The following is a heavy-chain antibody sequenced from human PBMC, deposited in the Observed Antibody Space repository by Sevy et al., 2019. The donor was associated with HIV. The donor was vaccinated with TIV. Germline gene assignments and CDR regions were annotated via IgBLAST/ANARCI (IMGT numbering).Heavy chain of an antibody. D-gene: IGHD3-10*01. Sequence: ASVKVSCKASGGTFSSYAISWVRQAPGQGLEWMGGIIPIFGTANYAQKFQGRVTITADESTSTAYMELGSLRSEDTAVYYCAGCITMVRGVLYYYGMDVWGQGTTVTVSS. J-gene: IGHJ6*02. CDR1: GGTFSSYA. CDR3: AGCITMVRGVLYYYGMDV. V-gene: IGHV1-69*13. CDR2: IIPIFGTA.